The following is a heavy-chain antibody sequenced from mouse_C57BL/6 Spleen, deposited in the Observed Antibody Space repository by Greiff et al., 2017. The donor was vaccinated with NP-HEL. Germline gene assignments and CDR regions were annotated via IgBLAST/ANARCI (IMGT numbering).Heavy chain of an antibody. J-gene: IGHJ2*01. CDR3: TRGGLLRGDYFDY. Sequence: EVQLQQSGTVLARPGASVKMSCKTSGYTFTSYWMHWVKQRPGQGLEWIGAIYPGNSDTSYNQKFKGKAKLTAVTSASTAYMELSSLTNEDSAVYYCTRGGLLRGDYFDYWGQGTTLTVSS. V-gene: IGHV1-5*01. CDR1: GYTFTSYW. D-gene: IGHD2-12*01. CDR2: IYPGNSDT.